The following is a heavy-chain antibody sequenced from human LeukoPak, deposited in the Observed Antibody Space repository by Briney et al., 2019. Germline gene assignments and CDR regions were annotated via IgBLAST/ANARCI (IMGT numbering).Heavy chain of an antibody. Sequence: ASVKVSCKASGYTFTSYGISWVRQAPGQGLEWMGWISAYSGNTNYAQKLQGRVTMTTDTSTSTAYMELRSLRSDDTAVYYCARMGYYYDSSGVDYWGQGTLVTVSS. CDR1: GYTFTSYG. CDR3: ARMGYYYDSSGVDY. J-gene: IGHJ4*02. CDR2: ISAYSGNT. D-gene: IGHD3-22*01. V-gene: IGHV1-18*01.